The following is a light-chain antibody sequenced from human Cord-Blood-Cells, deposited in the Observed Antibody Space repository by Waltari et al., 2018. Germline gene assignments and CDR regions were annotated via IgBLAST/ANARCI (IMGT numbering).Light chain of an antibody. CDR1: SSDVGSYNL. Sequence: QSALPQPASVTGSPGQPNTIPCTGTSSDVGSYNLVSWYQQHPGKAPKLMIYEGSKRPSGVSNRFSGSKSGNTASLTISGLQAEDEADYYCCSYAGSSTWVFGGGTKLTVL. CDR2: EGS. V-gene: IGLV2-23*01. CDR3: CSYAGSSTWV. J-gene: IGLJ3*02.